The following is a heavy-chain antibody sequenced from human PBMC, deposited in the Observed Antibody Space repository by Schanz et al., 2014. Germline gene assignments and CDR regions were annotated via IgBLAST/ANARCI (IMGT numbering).Heavy chain of an antibody. D-gene: IGHD3-10*01. V-gene: IGHV1-46*01. CDR3: ARGRGFYDY. J-gene: IGHJ4*02. Sequence: QVQLVQSGAEVKKPGASVKVSCKASGYNITSNDVTWVRQAPGQGLEWMGIINLSGGSTNNAQKLQGRVTMTADTSTNTAYMELSSLTSEDTAVHYCARGRGFYDYGGQGTLVTVSS. CDR1: GYNITSND. CDR2: INLSGGST.